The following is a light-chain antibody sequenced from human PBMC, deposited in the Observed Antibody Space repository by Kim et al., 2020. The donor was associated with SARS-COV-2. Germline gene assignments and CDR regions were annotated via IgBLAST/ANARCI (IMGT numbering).Light chain of an antibody. J-gene: IGLJ1*01. V-gene: IGLV2-8*01. CDR2: DVT. CDR3: CSYAGNNSCV. CDR1: SRDVGGYNY. Sequence: QSVLTQPPSASGSPGQSVTISCTGTSRDVGGYNYVSWYQQHPGKAPRLMIYDVTKRPSGVPDRFSGSKSGNTASLTVSGLQAEDEADYYCCSYAGNNSCVFGAGTKVTVL.